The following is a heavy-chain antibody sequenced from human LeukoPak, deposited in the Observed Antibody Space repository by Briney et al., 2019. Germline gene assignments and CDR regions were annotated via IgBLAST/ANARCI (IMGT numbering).Heavy chain of an antibody. J-gene: IGHJ4*02. CDR3: AKDEGPTEAVLRYFPGYFDY. CDR1: GFTFSSYA. CDR2: ISYDGSNK. Sequence: GRSLRLSCAASGFTFSSYAMHWVRQAPGKELEWVAVISYDGSNKYYADSVKGRFTISRDNSKNTLYLQMNSLRAEDTAVYYCAKDEGPTEAVLRYFPGYFDYWGQGTLVTVSS. D-gene: IGHD3-9*01. V-gene: IGHV3-30-3*01.